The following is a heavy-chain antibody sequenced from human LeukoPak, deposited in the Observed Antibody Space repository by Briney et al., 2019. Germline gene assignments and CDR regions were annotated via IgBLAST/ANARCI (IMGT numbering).Heavy chain of an antibody. CDR3: ARQTTVTTYNWFGP. D-gene: IGHD4-11*01. CDR2: IYYSGST. J-gene: IGHJ5*02. CDR1: GGSISSYY. Sequence: PSETLSLTCTVSGGSISSYYWSWIRQPPGKGLEWIGYIYYSGSTNYNPSLKSRVTISVDTSKNQFSLKLSSVTAADTAVYYCARQTTVTTYNWFGPWGQGTLVTVSS. V-gene: IGHV4-59*08.